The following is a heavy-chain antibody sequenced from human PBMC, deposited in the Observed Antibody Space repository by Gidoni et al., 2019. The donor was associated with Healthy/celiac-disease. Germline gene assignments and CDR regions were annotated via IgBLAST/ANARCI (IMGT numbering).Heavy chain of an antibody. D-gene: IGHD6-19*01. Sequence: EVQLVQSGAEVKKPGESLKISCKGSGYSFTSYWIGWVRQMPGKGLAWMGIIYPGDSDTRYSPSFQGQVTISADKSISTAYLQWSSLKASDTAMYYCARRVSTGLVVSAFDIWGQGTMVTVSS. CDR2: IYPGDSDT. J-gene: IGHJ3*02. CDR1: GYSFTSYW. V-gene: IGHV5-51*01. CDR3: ARRVSTGLVVSAFDI.